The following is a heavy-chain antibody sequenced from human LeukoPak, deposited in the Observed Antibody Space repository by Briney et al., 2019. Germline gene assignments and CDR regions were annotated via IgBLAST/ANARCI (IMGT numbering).Heavy chain of an antibody. V-gene: IGHV3-21*01. CDR2: ISSSSSYI. CDR3: ARDHYYDSSGYYP. D-gene: IGHD3-22*01. J-gene: IGHJ5*02. CDR1: GFTFSSYS. Sequence: PGGSLRLSXAAPGFTFSSYSMNWVRQAPGKGLEWVSSISSSSSYIYYADSVKGRFTISRDNAKNSLYLQMNSLRAEDTAVYYCARDHYYDSSGYYPWGQGTLVTVSS.